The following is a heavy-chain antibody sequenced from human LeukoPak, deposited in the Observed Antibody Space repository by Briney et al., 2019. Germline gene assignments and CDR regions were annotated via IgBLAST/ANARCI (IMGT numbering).Heavy chain of an antibody. CDR2: ISYDGSDK. CDR1: GFTFSSYG. D-gene: IGHD3-10*02. J-gene: IGHJ6*04. CDR3: AELGITMIGGV. V-gene: IGHV3-30*18. Sequence: GGSLRLSCAASGFTFSSYGMHWVRQAPGKGLEWVAVISYDGSDKYYADSVKGRFTISRDNAKNSLYLQMNSLRAEDTAVYYCAELGITMIGGVWGKGTTVTISS.